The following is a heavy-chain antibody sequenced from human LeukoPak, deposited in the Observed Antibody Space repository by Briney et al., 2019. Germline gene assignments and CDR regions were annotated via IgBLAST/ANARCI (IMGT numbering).Heavy chain of an antibody. V-gene: IGHV1-69*05. J-gene: IGHJ5*02. CDR2: IIPIFGRA. Sequence: ASVKVSCKASGGTFSSYAISWVRQAPGQGLEWMGGIIPIFGRANYAQKFQGRVTITTDESTSTAYMELSSLRSEDTAVYYCARDRLQGRTISRDWFDPWGQGTLVTVSS. D-gene: IGHD3-3*01. CDR3: ARDRLQGRTISRDWFDP. CDR1: GGTFSSYA.